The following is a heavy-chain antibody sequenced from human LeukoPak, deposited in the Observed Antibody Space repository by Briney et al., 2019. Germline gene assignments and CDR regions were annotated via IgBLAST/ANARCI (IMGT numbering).Heavy chain of an antibody. CDR1: GFTFSSYW. V-gene: IGHV3-74*01. CDR3: ASHDEAFDI. Sequence: GGSLRLSCVASGFTFSSYWMHWVRQAPGKGLVWVSRINTDGGTTTYADSVKGRFTISRDNAKNTLYLQMNSLRAEDTAVYYCASHDEAFDIWGQGTMVTVSS. J-gene: IGHJ3*02. CDR2: INTDGGTT.